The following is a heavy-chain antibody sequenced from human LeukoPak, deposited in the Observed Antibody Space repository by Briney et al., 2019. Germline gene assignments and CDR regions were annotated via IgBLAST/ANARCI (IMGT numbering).Heavy chain of an antibody. CDR2: IKQDGSEK. CDR3: ARAGCSGNSCYAALFDY. J-gene: IGHJ4*02. D-gene: IGHD2-2*01. V-gene: IGHV3-7*05. CDR1: GFIFSSHW. Sequence: GGSLRLSCAASGFIFSSHWMRWVRQAPGKGLEWVANIKQDGSEKYYVDSVKGRFTISRDNAKNSLYLQMNSLRAEDTAVYYCARAGCSGNSCYAALFDYWGQGTLVTVSS.